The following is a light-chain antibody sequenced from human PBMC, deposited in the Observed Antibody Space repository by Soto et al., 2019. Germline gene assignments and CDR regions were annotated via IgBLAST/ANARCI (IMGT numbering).Light chain of an antibody. V-gene: IGLV2-23*02. CDR1: NSDVGSFNL. CDR2: EVS. CDR3: SSYAGNSPLWV. Sequence: QSALTQPASVSGSAGESITISCTGTNSDVGSFNLVSWYQHHPGKAPELILYEVSQRPSGVSSRFSGSKSGNTASLTISGLQAEDEADYYCSSYAGNSPLWVFRGGTKLTVL. J-gene: IGLJ3*02.